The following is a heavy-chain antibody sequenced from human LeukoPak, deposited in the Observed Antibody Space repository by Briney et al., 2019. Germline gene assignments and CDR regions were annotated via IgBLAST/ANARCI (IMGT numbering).Heavy chain of an antibody. V-gene: IGHV4-34*01. CDR2: INHSGGT. D-gene: IGHD2/OR15-2a*01. CDR3: ARNRPATNFFDP. J-gene: IGHJ5*02. CDR1: GGSFSGYY. Sequence: PSETLSLTCAVYGGSFSGYYWSWIRQPPGKGLEWIGEINHSGGTNYNPSLKSRVTISVDTSKNQFSLKLSSVTAADTAVYYCARNRPATNFFDPWGQGTLVTVSS.